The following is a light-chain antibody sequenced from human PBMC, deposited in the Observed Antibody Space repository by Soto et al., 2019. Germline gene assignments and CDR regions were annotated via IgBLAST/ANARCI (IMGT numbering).Light chain of an antibody. CDR1: HNIHTY. Sequence: DIQMTQSPSSLSASVGDSVALTCRASHNIHTYLNWYQQRPGKAPKLLIDSASPLQRLGPSMFSGRGAVTYFTLTSNSLQPEDFATYYCQQAFSVPRTFGQGTRLEIK. CDR2: SAS. V-gene: IGKV1-39*01. CDR3: QQAFSVPRT. J-gene: IGKJ5*01.